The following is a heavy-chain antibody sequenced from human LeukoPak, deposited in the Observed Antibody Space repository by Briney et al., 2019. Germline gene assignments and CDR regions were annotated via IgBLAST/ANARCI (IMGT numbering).Heavy chain of an antibody. J-gene: IGHJ5*02. CDR1: GGSISSYY. Sequence: SETLSLICTVSGGSISSYYWSWIRQPPGKGLEWIGYIYYSGSTNYNPSLKSRVTISVDTSKNQFSLKLSSVTAADTAVYYCARENYCSGGSCSNWFDPWGQGTLVTVSS. CDR3: ARENYCSGGSCSNWFDP. V-gene: IGHV4-59*01. D-gene: IGHD2-15*01. CDR2: IYYSGST.